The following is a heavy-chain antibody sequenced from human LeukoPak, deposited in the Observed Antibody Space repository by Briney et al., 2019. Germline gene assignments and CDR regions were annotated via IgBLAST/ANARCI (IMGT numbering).Heavy chain of an antibody. CDR2: INHSGST. V-gene: IGHV4-34*01. J-gene: IGHJ5*02. D-gene: IGHD2-2*01. CDR1: GGSFGGYD. Sequence: SESLSLTCAVYGGSFGGYDGSWIRQPPGKGLGWSGEINHSGSTHYNPSLKSRASISVDTSKNQFSLKLSSVTAADTAVYYCARGGDIVVVPAINRNGWFDPWGQGTLVTVSS. CDR3: ARGGDIVVVPAINRNGWFDP.